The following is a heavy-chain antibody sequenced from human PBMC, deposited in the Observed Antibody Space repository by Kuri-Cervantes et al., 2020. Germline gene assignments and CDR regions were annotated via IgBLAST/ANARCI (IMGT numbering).Heavy chain of an antibody. J-gene: IGHJ4*02. V-gene: IGHV3-30*03. D-gene: IGHD6-13*01. CDR2: ISNDGSYK. Sequence: GESLKISCAASGFTFSSYGMHWVRQAPGKGLEWVAVISNDGSYKSYADTVKGRFTISRDNPKNTLYLQMNSLRAEDTAVYYCARGRWQQLVPPFGYWGQGTLVTVSS. CDR3: ARGRWQQLVPPFGY. CDR1: GFTFSSYG.